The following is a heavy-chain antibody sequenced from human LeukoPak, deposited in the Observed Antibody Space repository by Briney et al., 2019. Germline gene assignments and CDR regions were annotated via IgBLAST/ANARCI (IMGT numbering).Heavy chain of an antibody. CDR3: ARDGQSCNGASCYSNWFDT. V-gene: IGHV1-2*06. CDR1: GGTFSSYA. CDR2: INPNSGDT. J-gene: IGHJ5*02. D-gene: IGHD2-15*01. Sequence: ASVKVSCKAYGGTFSSYAISWVRQAPGQGLEWMGRINPNSGDTHFAQKFQGRVTMTRDTSISTACMELSRLRSDDTAVYYCARDGQSCNGASCYSNWFDTWGQGTLVSVSS.